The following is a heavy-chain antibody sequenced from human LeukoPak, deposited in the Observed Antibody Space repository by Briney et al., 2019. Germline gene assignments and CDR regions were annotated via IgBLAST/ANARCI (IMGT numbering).Heavy chain of an antibody. CDR2: IYHSGST. Sequence: SETLSLTCTVSGGSISSGGYYWSWIRQPPGKGLEWIGYIYHSGSTYYNPSLKSRVTISVDTSKNQFSLKLSSVTAADTAVYYCARHKLRLQYYYDSSANKGAFDIWGQGTMVTVSS. CDR1: GGSISSGGYY. CDR3: ARHKLRLQYYYDSSANKGAFDI. D-gene: IGHD3-22*01. J-gene: IGHJ3*02. V-gene: IGHV4-30-2*01.